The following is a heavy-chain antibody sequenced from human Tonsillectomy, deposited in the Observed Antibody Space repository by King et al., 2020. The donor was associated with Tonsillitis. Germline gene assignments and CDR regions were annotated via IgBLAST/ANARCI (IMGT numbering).Heavy chain of an antibody. CDR2: MYYSGAI. D-gene: IGHD1-26*01. V-gene: IGHV4-39*01. CDR3: ARYVSGSFDY. J-gene: IGHJ4*02. Sequence: QLQESGPGVVKPSETLSLTCTVSGGSISTNDQYWAWIRQPPGKGLEWIGYMYYSGAIFYNPSLKSRLTISGGTSENRLSLKLSSVTAADTAVYFCARYVSGSFDYWGQGALVTVSS. CDR1: GGSISTNDQY.